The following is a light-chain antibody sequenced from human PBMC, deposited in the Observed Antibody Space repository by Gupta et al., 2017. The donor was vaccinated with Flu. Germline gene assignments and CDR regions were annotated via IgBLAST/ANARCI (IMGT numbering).Light chain of an antibody. CDR2: TAS. J-gene: IGKJ3*01. CDR1: QSIARY. Sequence: GDRVTSTCRASQSIARYLNWYQQKPGKAPNLLIYTASNLQSGVPPRFSGSGSGTDFTLTISSLQPEDFAAYYCQQSYTTPLTFGPGTRVDIK. V-gene: IGKV1-39*01. CDR3: QQSYTTPLT.